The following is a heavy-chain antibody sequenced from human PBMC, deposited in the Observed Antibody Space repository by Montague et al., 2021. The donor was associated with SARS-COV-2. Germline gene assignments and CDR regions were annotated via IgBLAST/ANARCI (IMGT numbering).Heavy chain of an antibody. CDR3: ASRGGHDILTNLEGGFAP. J-gene: IGHJ5*02. D-gene: IGHD3-9*01. Sequence: SETLSLTCAVSGGSINGSNWWSWVLQPPAKGLEWIGEIFHSGGLNYNPSFYSRVTISVDKFRNQFSLKLTFVTAAETAVYYCASRGGHDILTNLEGGFAPWGQGTLVTVSS. CDR1: GGSINGSNW. V-gene: IGHV4-4*02. CDR2: IFHSGGL.